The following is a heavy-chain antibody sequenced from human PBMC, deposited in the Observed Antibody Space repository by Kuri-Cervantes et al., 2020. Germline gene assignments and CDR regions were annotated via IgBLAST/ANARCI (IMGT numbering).Heavy chain of an antibody. Sequence: VGSLRLSSAASGFTFSSYGMHWVRQAPGKGLEWVAVISYDGSNKYYADSVKGRFTISRDNSKNTPYLQMNSLRAEDTAVYYCAKEGVVVAASLPFFDYWGQGTLVTVSS. CDR1: GFTFSSYG. CDR3: AKEGVVVAASLPFFDY. CDR2: ISYDGSNK. J-gene: IGHJ4*02. D-gene: IGHD2-15*01. V-gene: IGHV3-30*18.